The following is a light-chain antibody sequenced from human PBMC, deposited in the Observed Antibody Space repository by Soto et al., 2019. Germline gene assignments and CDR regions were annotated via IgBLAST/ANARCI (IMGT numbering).Light chain of an antibody. V-gene: IGKV1-9*01. J-gene: IGKJ5*01. CDR2: AAS. CDR1: QVFSTS. CDR3: QQLFDSPIT. Sequence: GESVTITCLASQVFSTSLAWYQVKPGKVPRLLIYAASTLESGVPSRFSATVSGTEFSLTITSLEPEDFATYYCQQLFDSPITFGQGTRLEIK.